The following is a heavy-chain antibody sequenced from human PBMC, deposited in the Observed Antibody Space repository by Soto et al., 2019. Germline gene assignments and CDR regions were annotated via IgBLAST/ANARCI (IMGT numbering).Heavy chain of an antibody. CDR3: AHRVYVRTSSWDVGFFDC. Sequence: QITLKESGPTLVTPTQTLTLTCTFSGFSLSTSGVGVGWIRQPPGKALEYLALIYWDDDKRYSPSLKSRLSVTKDTSRNPVVLTMTNMAPAYTGTYYCAHRVYVRTSSWDVGFFDCWGQGALVTVSS. CDR1: GFSLSTSGVG. D-gene: IGHD3-10*02. V-gene: IGHV2-5*02. CDR2: IYWDDDK. J-gene: IGHJ4*02.